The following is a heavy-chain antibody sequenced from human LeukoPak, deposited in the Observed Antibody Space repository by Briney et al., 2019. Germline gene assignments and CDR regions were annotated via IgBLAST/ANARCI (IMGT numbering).Heavy chain of an antibody. CDR2: ISGSGGST. D-gene: IGHD6-19*01. J-gene: IGHJ3*02. Sequence: GGSLRLSCAASGFTFSSYGMSWVRQAPGKGLEWVSAISGSGGSTYYADSVKGRFTISRDNAKNSLYLQMNSLRAEDTAVYYCARSIGYSSGQRLAFDIWGQGTMVTVSS. V-gene: IGHV3-23*01. CDR1: GFTFSSYG. CDR3: ARSIGYSSGQRLAFDI.